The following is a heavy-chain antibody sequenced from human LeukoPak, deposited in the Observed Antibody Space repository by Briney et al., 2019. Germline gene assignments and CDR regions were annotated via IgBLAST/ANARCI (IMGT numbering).Heavy chain of an antibody. CDR1: GYTFTSYY. D-gene: IGHD3-22*01. CDR3: ARVATMIVVVTPIDAFDI. J-gene: IGHJ3*02. Sequence: ASVKVSCKASGYTFTSYYMHWVRQAPGQGLEWMGIINPSGGSTSYAQKFQGRVTMTRDTSTSTVYMELSSLRSEDMAVYYCARVATMIVVVTPIDAFDIWGQGTMVTVSS. CDR2: INPSGGST. V-gene: IGHV1-46*01.